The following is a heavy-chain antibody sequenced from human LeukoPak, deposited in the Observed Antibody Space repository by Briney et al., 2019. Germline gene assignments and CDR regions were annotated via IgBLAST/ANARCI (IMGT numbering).Heavy chain of an antibody. V-gene: IGHV4-4*07. D-gene: IGHD1-14*01. CDR1: GGSITSYS. Sequence: SEALSLTCIVSGGSITSYSWGWIRQPAGKGLEWIGRLSPTGSFTYSPSLKSRVTMSVDTSKNHFSLKLNSVTAADTAVYYCARALSDNQAFDIWGQGTVVTVSS. CDR3: ARALSDNQAFDI. CDR2: LSPTGSF. J-gene: IGHJ3*02.